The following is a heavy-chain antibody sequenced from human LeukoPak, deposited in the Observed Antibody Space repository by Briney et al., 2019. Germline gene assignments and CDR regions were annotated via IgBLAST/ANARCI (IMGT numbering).Heavy chain of an antibody. V-gene: IGHV3-21*01. J-gene: IGHJ5*02. CDR3: ARAYDFWSGYYSGRWFVP. Sequence: GGSLRLSCAASGFTFSSYSMNWVRQAPGKGLEWVSSISSSSSYIYYADSVKGRFTISRDNAKNSLYLQMNSLRAEDTAVYYCARAYDFWSGYYSGRWFVPWGQGTLVTVSS. CDR1: GFTFSSYS. D-gene: IGHD3-3*01. CDR2: ISSSSSYI.